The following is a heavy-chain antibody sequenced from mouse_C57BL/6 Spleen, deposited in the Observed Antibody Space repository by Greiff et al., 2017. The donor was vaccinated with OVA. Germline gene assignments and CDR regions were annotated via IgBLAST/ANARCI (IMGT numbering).Heavy chain of an antibody. V-gene: IGHV1-19*01. J-gene: IGHJ4*01. Sequence: EVKLQQSGPVLVKPGASVKMSCKASGYTFTDYYMNWVKQSHGKSLEWIGVINPYNGGTSYNQKFKGKATLTVDKSSSTAYMELNSLTSEDSAVYYCARRDYDGPLYAMDYWGQGTSVTVSS. D-gene: IGHD2-4*01. CDR1: GYTFTDYY. CDR2: INPYNGGT. CDR3: ARRDYDGPLYAMDY.